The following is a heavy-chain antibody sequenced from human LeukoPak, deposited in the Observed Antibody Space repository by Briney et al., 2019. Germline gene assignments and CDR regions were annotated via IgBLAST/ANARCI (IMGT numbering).Heavy chain of an antibody. J-gene: IGHJ3*02. CDR1: GFTFSSYW. Sequence: PGGSLSLSCVASGFTFSSYWMHWVRHAPGKGLVWVSRIQSDGSSTTYADSVKGRFTISRDNAKNTLWLQMNSLRDEDTAVYYCARGNSGAFDIWGQGTMVTVSS. D-gene: IGHD1-1*01. CDR3: ARGNSGAFDI. CDR2: IQSDGSST. V-gene: IGHV3-74*01.